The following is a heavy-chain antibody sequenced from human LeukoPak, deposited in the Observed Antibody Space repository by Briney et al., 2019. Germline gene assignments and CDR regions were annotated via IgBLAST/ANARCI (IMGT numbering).Heavy chain of an antibody. CDR3: ARESEAAGGRAFDI. V-gene: IGHV4-4*07. D-gene: IGHD6-13*01. Sequence: SETLSLTCTVSSGSISAYYWSWIRQPAGTGLEWIGRIHATGNTNSNSSLKTRVTMSVDTSENQFSLKLSSVTAADTAVYFCARESEAAGGRAFDIWGQGTMVTVSS. CDR2: IHATGNT. J-gene: IGHJ3*02. CDR1: SGSISAYY.